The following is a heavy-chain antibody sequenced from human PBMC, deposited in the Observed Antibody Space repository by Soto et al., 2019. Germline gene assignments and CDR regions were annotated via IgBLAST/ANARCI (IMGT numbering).Heavy chain of an antibody. CDR3: ARDVPTVTTGGPDY. CDR2: ISAYNGNT. J-gene: IGHJ4*02. D-gene: IGHD4-17*01. Sequence: ASVKVSCKASGYTFTSYGVSWVRQAPGQGLEWMGWISAYNGNTNYAQKFQGRVTMTTDTSTSTAYMELGSLRSDDTAVYYCARDVPTVTTGGPDYWGQGTLVTVSS. CDR1: GYTFTSYG. V-gene: IGHV1-18*01.